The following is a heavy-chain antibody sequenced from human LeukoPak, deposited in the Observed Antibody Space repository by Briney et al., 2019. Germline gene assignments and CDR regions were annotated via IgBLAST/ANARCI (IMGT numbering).Heavy chain of an antibody. Sequence: SQTLSLTCAVSGGSISSGGYSWSWIRQPPGKGLEWIGYIYHSGSTYYNPSLKSRVTISVDRSKNQFSLKLSSVTAADTAVYYCAREYRRYYFDYWGQGTLVTVSS. CDR1: GGSISSGGYS. D-gene: IGHD3-16*02. CDR3: AREYRRYYFDY. CDR2: IYHSGST. V-gene: IGHV4-30-2*01. J-gene: IGHJ4*02.